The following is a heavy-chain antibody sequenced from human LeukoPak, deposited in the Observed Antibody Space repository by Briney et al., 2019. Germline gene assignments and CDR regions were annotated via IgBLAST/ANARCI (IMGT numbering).Heavy chain of an antibody. CDR2: ISGDGGYT. CDR3: AKPTYGGGGYRFHYYYGMDV. CDR1: GFTFDDYA. Sequence: GGSLRLSCAGSGFTFDDYAMHWVRHAPGKGLEWVSLISGDGGYTNYADSVKGRFTISRDNSKNSLYVQMNSLRTEDTALYYCAKPTYGGGGYRFHYYYGMDVWGQRTTVTVSS. D-gene: IGHD5-18*01. J-gene: IGHJ6*02. V-gene: IGHV3-43*02.